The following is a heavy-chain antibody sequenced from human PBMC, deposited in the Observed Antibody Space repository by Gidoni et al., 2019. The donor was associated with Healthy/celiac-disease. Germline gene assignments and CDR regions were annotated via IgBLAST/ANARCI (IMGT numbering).Heavy chain of an antibody. Sequence: QVQLVQSGAEVKKPGASVQVSCKASGYTFTSYYMHWVRQAPGQGLEWMGIINPSGGSTSYAQKFQGRVTMTRDTSTSTVYMELSSLRSEDTAVYYCAVVRRSAKFDYWGQGSLVTVSS. CDR1: GYTFTSYY. CDR3: AVVRRSAKFDY. CDR2: INPSGGST. V-gene: IGHV1-46*01. J-gene: IGHJ4*02. D-gene: IGHD2-15*01.